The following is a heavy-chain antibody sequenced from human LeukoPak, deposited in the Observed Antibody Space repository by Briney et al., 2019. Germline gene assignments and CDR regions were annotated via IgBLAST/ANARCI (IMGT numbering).Heavy chain of an antibody. CDR3: ARDKMVRGVIKPY. Sequence: GGSLRLSCAASGFTFSSYSMNWVRQAPGKGLEWVSYIISSSSTIYYADSVKGRFTISRDNAKNSLYLQMNSLRAEDTAVYYCARDKMVRGVIKPYWGQGTLITVSS. V-gene: IGHV3-48*04. J-gene: IGHJ4*02. CDR1: GFTFSSYS. CDR2: IISSSSTI. D-gene: IGHD3-10*01.